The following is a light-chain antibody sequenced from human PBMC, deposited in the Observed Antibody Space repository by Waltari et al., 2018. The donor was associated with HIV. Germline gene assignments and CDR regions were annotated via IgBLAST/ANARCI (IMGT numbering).Light chain of an antibody. Sequence: QSVLTQPPSASGTPGQRVTISCSGGSSNIGSNSVNWYQHLPGTAPRLLIYGNSQRPSGVPGRFSGSKSGTSASLTISGLQSEDDCDYYCATWDDNLNGVLFGGGTKLAVL. V-gene: IGLV1-44*01. CDR1: SSNIGSNS. CDR3: ATWDDNLNGVL. CDR2: GNS. J-gene: IGLJ3*02.